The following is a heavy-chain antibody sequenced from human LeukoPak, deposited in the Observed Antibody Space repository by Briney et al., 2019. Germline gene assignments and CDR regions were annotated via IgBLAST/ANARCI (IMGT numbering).Heavy chain of an antibody. J-gene: IGHJ6*03. V-gene: IGHV3-21*01. CDR2: ISSSSSYI. D-gene: IGHD1-26*01. CDR1: GFTFSSYS. Sequence: GGSLRLSCAASGFTFSSYSMNWVRQAPGKGLEWVSSISSSSSYIYYADSVKGRFTISRDNAKNSLYLQMNSLRAEDTAVYYCARDRGSYYSDYYYYYMDVWGKGTTVTVSS. CDR3: ARDRGSYYSDYYYYYMDV.